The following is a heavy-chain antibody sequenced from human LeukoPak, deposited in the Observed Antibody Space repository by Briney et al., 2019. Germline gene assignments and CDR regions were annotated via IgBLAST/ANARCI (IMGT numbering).Heavy chain of an antibody. CDR3: ARGGDRYDFWSGYPYYYYYYYMDV. CDR2: ISAYNGNT. D-gene: IGHD3-3*01. CDR1: GYTFTSYG. Sequence: ASVKVSCKASGYTFTSYGISWVRQAPGQGLEWMGWISAYNGNTNYAQKLQGRVTMTTDTSTSTAYMELRSLRSDDTAVYYCARGGDRYDFWSGYPYYYYYYYMDVWGKGTTVTVSS. J-gene: IGHJ6*03. V-gene: IGHV1-18*01.